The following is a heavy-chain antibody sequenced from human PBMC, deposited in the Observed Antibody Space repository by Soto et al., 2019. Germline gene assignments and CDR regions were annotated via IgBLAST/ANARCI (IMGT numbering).Heavy chain of an antibody. D-gene: IGHD2-15*01. CDR3: ARAGGSWYFGY. J-gene: IGHJ4*02. CDR2: IYSDGRT. V-gene: IGHV3-53*01. Sequence: EVQLVESGGGLIQPGGSLRLSCAASGFAVSSNCMSWVRQVPGKGLEWVSVIYSDGRTYYADSVKGRFTISRDKSKNTLYLQMNSLRAEDTAVYYCARAGGSWYFGYWGQGTLVTVSS. CDR1: GFAVSSNC.